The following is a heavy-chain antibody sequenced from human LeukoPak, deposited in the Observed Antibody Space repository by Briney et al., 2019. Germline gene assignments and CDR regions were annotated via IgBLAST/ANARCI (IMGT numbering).Heavy chain of an antibody. V-gene: IGHV3-66*01. CDR2: IYSGGST. CDR3: ATYSYGHKTYYFDY. Sequence: SGGSLRLSCAASGFTVSSNYMSWVRQAPGKGPEWVSVIYSGGSTYYADSVKGRFTISRDNSKNTLYLQMNSLRAEDTAVYYCATYSYGHKTYYFDYWGQGTLVTVSS. CDR1: GFTVSSNY. J-gene: IGHJ4*02. D-gene: IGHD5-18*01.